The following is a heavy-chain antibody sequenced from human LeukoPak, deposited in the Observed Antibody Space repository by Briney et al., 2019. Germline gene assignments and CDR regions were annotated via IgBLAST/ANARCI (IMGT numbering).Heavy chain of an antibody. CDR2: INYSETT. J-gene: IGHJ3*02. D-gene: IGHD3-3*01. CDR1: GGSISSYY. V-gene: IGHV4-59*01. CDR3: ARGIFGMVINGFDI. Sequence: PSETLSLTCTVSGGSISSYYWSWIRQPPGKGLEWIGYINYSETTNYNPSLKRRVTISVDTSKNQFCLRLSSVTAADTAVYYCARGIFGMVINGFDIWGQGTMVTVSS.